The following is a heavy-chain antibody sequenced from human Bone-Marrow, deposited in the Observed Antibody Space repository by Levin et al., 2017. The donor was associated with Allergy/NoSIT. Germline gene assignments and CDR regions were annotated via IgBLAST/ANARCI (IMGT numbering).Heavy chain of an antibody. Sequence: GGSLRLSCAASGFAFSTFGIHWVRQAPGKGLEWVAVVSHDGNNEFYADSVKGRFTVSRDASKNTVFLQMNSLRSDDTAVYFCAKARWELFSPDAFDIWGQGTMVTVSS. V-gene: IGHV3-30*18. J-gene: IGHJ3*02. CDR2: VSHDGNNE. D-gene: IGHD1-26*01. CDR1: GFAFSTFG. CDR3: AKARWELFSPDAFDI.